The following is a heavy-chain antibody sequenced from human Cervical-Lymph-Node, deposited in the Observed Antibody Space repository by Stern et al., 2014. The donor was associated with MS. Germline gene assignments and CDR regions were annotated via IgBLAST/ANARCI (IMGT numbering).Heavy chain of an antibody. J-gene: IGHJ4*02. V-gene: IGHV3-23*01. CDR3: AKVYGSGPFDY. CDR1: GFTFSSYA. Sequence: EVQLLESGGTLVQPGGSLRLSCAASGFTFSSYAMSLVRQAPGKGLAWVSVISGSDGSTFYADSVKGRFTISKDNTKNTLFLQMNSLRAEDTAVYYCAKVYGSGPFDYWGQGTLVTVSS. CDR2: ISGSDGST. D-gene: IGHD6-19*01.